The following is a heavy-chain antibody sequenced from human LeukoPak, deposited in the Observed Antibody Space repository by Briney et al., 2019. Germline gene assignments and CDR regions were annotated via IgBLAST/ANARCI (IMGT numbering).Heavy chain of an antibody. CDR3: ASLDSSGYYSIDY. CDR1: GFTFSDYS. CDR2: ISSSSSYI. D-gene: IGHD3-22*01. V-gene: IGHV3-21*01. J-gene: IGHJ4*02. Sequence: GGSLRLSCAASGFTFSDYSMNWVRQAPGKGLEWVSSISSSSSYIYYADSVKGRFTISRDNAKNSLYLQMNSLRAEDTAVYYCASLDSSGYYSIDYWGQGTLVTVSS.